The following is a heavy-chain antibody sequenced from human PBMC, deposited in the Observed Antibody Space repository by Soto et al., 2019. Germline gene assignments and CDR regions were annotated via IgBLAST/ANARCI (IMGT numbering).Heavy chain of an antibody. V-gene: IGHV4-34*01. Sequence: XETLSLTCSLYSGSLSGYYWSGIRQPPGKGLEWIGEISPSGTTNYSPSLKSRVSISVDTSKNQFSLNLTSLTAADTAVYYCARAPKVSGSAQTRPDFWGQGSLVTVSS. D-gene: IGHD6-6*01. CDR3: ARAPKVSGSAQTRPDF. CDR2: ISPSGTT. J-gene: IGHJ4*02. CDR1: SGSLSGYY.